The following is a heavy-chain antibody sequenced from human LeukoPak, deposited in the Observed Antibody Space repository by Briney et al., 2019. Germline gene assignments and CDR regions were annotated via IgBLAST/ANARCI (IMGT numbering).Heavy chain of an antibody. Sequence: PGGSLRLSCAASGFTFSSYWMSWVRQAPGKGLEWVANIKQDGSEKYYVDSVKGRFTISRDNAKNSLYLQMNSLRAEDTAVYYCASYSPLRGGYFDYWGQGTLVTVSS. V-gene: IGHV3-7*01. CDR2: IKQDGSEK. CDR1: GFTFSSYW. J-gene: IGHJ4*02. CDR3: ASYSPLRGGYFDY. D-gene: IGHD2-21*01.